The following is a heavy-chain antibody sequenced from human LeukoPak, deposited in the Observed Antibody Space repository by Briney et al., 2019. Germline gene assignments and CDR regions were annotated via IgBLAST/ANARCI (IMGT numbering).Heavy chain of an antibody. CDR2: IKPDGSER. D-gene: IGHD6-19*01. J-gene: IGHJ6*03. CDR3: ASMDSSGWPYYYYYYMDV. CDR1: GFIFSHYW. V-gene: IGHV3-7*01. Sequence: GGSLRLSCAASGFIFSHYWMSWVRQAPGMGLEWVAHIKPDGSERYYVDSVKGRFTISRDNAKDSLYLQMNSLRAEDTAVYFCASMDSSGWPYYYYYYMDVWGKGTTVTVSS.